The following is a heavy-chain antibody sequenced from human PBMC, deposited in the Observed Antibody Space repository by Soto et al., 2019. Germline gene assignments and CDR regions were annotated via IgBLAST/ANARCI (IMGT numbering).Heavy chain of an antibody. Sequence: ASVKVSCKASGYTFTSYDINWVRQATGQGLEWMGWMNPNSGNTGYAQKFQGRVTMTRNTSISTAYMELSNLRSEDTAVYYCARGPGILVFGELSWFDPWGQGTLVTVSS. J-gene: IGHJ5*02. V-gene: IGHV1-8*01. CDR3: ARGPGILVFGELSWFDP. D-gene: IGHD3-10*01. CDR1: GYTFTSYD. CDR2: MNPNSGNT.